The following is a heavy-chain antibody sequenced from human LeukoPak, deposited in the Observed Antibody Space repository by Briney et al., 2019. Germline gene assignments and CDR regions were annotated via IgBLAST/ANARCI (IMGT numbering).Heavy chain of an antibody. CDR1: GYTFTGYY. Sequence: GASVKVSCKASGYTFTGYYMHWVRQAPGQGLEWMGWINPNSGGTNYAQKFQGWVTMTRDTSISTAYMELSRLRSDDTAVYYCARGGYSSGWYKRNVDYWGQGTLVTVSS. CDR3: ARGGYSSGWYKRNVDY. D-gene: IGHD6-19*01. V-gene: IGHV1-2*04. CDR2: INPNSGGT. J-gene: IGHJ4*02.